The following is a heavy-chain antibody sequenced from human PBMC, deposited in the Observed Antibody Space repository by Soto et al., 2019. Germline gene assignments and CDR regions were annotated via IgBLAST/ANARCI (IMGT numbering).Heavy chain of an antibody. CDR3: ARDRGAAGRNWFDP. CDR1: GYTFTGYY. D-gene: IGHD6-13*01. CDR2: INPNSGGT. J-gene: IGHJ5*02. Sequence: ASVEVSCKASGYTFTGYYMHWVRQAPGQGLEWMGWINPNSGGTNYAQKFQGRVTMTRDTSISTAYMELSRLRSDDTAVYYCARDRGAAGRNWFDPWGQGTQVTVSS. V-gene: IGHV1-2*02.